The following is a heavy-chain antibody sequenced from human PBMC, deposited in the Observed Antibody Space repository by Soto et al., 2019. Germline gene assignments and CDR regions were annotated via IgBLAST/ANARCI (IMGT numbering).Heavy chain of an antibody. CDR2: IKSKTDGGTT. D-gene: IGHD3-22*01. J-gene: IGHJ4*02. CDR3: TTEGVETRTYYDSSGYYFLSY. CDR1: GFTFSNAW. Sequence: GGSLRLSCAASGFTFSNAWMSWVRQAPGKGLEWVGRIKSKTDGGTTDYAAPVKGRFTISRDDSKNTLYLQMNSLKTEDTAVYYCTTEGVETRTYYDSSGYYFLSYWGQGTLVTVSS. V-gene: IGHV3-15*01.